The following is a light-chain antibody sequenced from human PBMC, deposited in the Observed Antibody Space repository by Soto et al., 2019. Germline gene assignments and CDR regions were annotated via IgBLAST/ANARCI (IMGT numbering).Light chain of an antibody. CDR2: DAS. J-gene: IGKJ1*01. V-gene: IGKV1-5*01. CDR1: QTISHW. CDR3: QQYNTYWT. Sequence: DIHLTQSPSTLSASVGDRVTITCRASQTISHWLAWYQQKPGKAPKLLIFDASNLENGVPSRFSGSGSGTEFTLTITGLQPDDFATYYCQQYNTYWTFGQGTKVE.